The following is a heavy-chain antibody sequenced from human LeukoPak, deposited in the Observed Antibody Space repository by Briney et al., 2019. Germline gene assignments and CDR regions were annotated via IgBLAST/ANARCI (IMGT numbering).Heavy chain of an antibody. CDR2: INPNSGGT. CDR1: GYTFTGYY. Sequence: ASVKVSCKASGYTFTGYYMHWVRQAPGQGLEWMGWINPNSGGTNYAQKFQGRVTMTRDTSISTAYMELSRLRSDDTAVYYCARTDKYYYYYYMDAWGKGTTVTVSS. V-gene: IGHV1-2*02. J-gene: IGHJ6*03. D-gene: IGHD2-15*01. CDR3: ARTDKYYYYYYMDA.